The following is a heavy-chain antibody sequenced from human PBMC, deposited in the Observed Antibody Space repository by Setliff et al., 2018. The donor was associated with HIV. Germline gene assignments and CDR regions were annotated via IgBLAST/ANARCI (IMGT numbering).Heavy chain of an antibody. D-gene: IGHD4-4*01. J-gene: IGHJ3*01. V-gene: IGHV4-39*02. CDR1: GDSIRNSRDY. CDR3: ARELDNSDNSDPFDV. Sequence: PSETLSLTCSVSGDSIRNSRDYWGWIRQPPGKGLEWIGNIYYSGTTYYSPSPNSRVTISVDRSRNHFSLRLSAVTAADTAVYYCARELDNSDNSDPFDVWGQGTMVTVSS. CDR2: IYYSGTT.